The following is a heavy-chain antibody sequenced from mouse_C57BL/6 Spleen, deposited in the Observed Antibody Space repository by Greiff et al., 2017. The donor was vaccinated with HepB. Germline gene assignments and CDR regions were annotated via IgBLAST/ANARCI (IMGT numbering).Heavy chain of an antibody. D-gene: IGHD2-1*01. Sequence: EVHLVESGGGLVQPKGSLKLSCAASGFSFNTYAMNWVRQAPGKGLEWVARIRSKSNNYATYYADSVKDRFTISRDDSESMLYLQMNNLKTEDTAMYYCVTGNYYFDYWGQGTTLTVSS. CDR3: VTGNYYFDY. J-gene: IGHJ2*01. CDR1: GFSFNTYA. V-gene: IGHV10-1*01. CDR2: IRSKSNNYAT.